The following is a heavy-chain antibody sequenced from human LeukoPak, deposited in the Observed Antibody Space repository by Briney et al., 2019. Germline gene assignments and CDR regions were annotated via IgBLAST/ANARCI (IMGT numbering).Heavy chain of an antibody. V-gene: IGHV1-2*02. CDR2: MNPNTGGI. J-gene: IGHJ6*03. CDR3: AKDDIVVVPAAQTVGSIYYYYYYMDV. Sequence: ASVKVSCKTSGYTFTDFFLHWVRQAPGQGLEWMGWMNPNTGGIKYAQIFRGRVTLTRDTSISTSYLELNSLRSDDTAVYYCAKDDIVVVPAAQTVGSIYYYYYYMDVWGKGTTVTVSS. CDR1: GYTFTDFF. D-gene: IGHD2-2*01.